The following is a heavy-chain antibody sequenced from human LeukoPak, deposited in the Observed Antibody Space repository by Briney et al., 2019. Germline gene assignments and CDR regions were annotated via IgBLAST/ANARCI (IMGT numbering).Heavy chain of an antibody. CDR1: GYEFSTYW. V-gene: IGHV5-51*01. Sequence: GAPKDSLKGLGYEFSTYWKGWVRPRPGKGLGWVGIIYPGGSETRYDPSVQGQVTISADRSTSTAYLQWSSLRASDTAMYYCARASRDGYNQNFDHWGQGTLVTVSS. J-gene: IGHJ4*02. CDR2: IYPGGSET. D-gene: IGHD5-24*01. CDR3: ARASRDGYNQNFDH.